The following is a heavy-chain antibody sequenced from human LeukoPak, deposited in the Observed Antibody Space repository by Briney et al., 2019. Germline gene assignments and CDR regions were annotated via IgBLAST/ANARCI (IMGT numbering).Heavy chain of an antibody. D-gene: IGHD5-24*01. CDR2: INYSGST. Sequence: AETLSLTCTVSGGSISNYYWTWIRQPPGKGLEWIGYINYSGSTNHNPSLKSRVTISVDRSKNQFSLNLSSVTAADTAVYYCVRSEMGGYTFDYWGQGTLVTVSS. J-gene: IGHJ4*02. CDR3: VRSEMGGYTFDY. V-gene: IGHV4-59*01. CDR1: GGSISNYY.